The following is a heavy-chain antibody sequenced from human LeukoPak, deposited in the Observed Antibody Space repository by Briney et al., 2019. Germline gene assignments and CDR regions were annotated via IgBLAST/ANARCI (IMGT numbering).Heavy chain of an antibody. D-gene: IGHD5-18*01. CDR2: ISSSSSYI. CDR1: GFTFSSYS. CDR3: AREYSYGPGWFDP. Sequence: PGGSLRLSCAASGFTFSSYSMNWVRQAPGKGLEWVSSISSSSSYIYYADSVKGRFTISRDNAKNSLYLQMNSLRAEDTAVYYCAREYSYGPGWFDPWGQGTLVTVSS. J-gene: IGHJ5*02. V-gene: IGHV3-21*01.